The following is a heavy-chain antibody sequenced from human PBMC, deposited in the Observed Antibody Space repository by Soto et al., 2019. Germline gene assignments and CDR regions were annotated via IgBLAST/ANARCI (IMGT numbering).Heavy chain of an antibody. CDR3: ARTPAGYSSGPLDY. J-gene: IGHJ4*02. Sequence: PGGSLRLSCAASGFTFSSYAVSWVRQAPGKGLEWVSVIYSGGSTYYADSVKGRFTISRDNSKNALYLQMNSLRAEDTAVYYCARTPAGYSSGPLDYWGQGTLVTVSS. CDR1: GFTFSSYA. CDR2: IYSGGST. V-gene: IGHV3-53*01. D-gene: IGHD6-19*01.